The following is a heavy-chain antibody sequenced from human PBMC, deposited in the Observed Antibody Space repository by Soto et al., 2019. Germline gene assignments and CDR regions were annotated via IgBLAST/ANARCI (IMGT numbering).Heavy chain of an antibody. Sequence: QVQVVQSGAEVKKPGASVKVSCKVSGYTFTTYDINWVRQAPGQGLEWMGWMNPETGDTGYGQQFQGRATLSRNTSPTTAYSELTTLRSEDLAGYYCASAPRRAPWGQGTGVTVSA. D-gene: IGHD3-10*01. J-gene: IGHJ5*02. CDR1: GYTFTTYD. V-gene: IGHV1-8*01. CDR2: MNPETGDT. CDR3: ASAPRRAP.